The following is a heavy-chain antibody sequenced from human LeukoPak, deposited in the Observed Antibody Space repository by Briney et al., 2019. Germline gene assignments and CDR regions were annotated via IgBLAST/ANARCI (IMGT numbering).Heavy chain of an antibody. V-gene: IGHV4-4*07. D-gene: IGHD2/OR15-2a*01. CDR3: ARRLSAYAFDI. CDR2: IYTSGST. Sequence: SETLSLTCTVSGGSISSYYWSWIRQPAGKGLEWIGHIYTSGSTNYNPSLKSRVTMSIDTSKNQFSLKLSSVTAADTAVYYCARRLSAYAFDIWGQGTMVTVSS. CDR1: GGSISSYY. J-gene: IGHJ3*02.